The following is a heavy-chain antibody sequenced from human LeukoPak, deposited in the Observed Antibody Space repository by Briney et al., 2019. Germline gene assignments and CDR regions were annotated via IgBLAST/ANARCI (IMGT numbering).Heavy chain of an antibody. D-gene: IGHD1-26*01. CDR2: NTGYNGNT. CDR1: GYTFTSYG. Sequence: ASVKVSCKASGYTFTSYGINWVRQAPGQGLEWMGWNTGYNGNTNYAQKLQGRVTMTTDTSTSTAYMEVRSLESDDTAMYYCESPSPYSGSYTVWGEGTPVTVSS. J-gene: IGHJ4*02. CDR3: ESPSPYSGSYTV. V-gene: IGHV1-18*01.